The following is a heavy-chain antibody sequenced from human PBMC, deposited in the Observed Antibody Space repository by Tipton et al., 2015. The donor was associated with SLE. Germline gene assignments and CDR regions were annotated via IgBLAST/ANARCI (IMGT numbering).Heavy chain of an antibody. CDR2: ISGGGGST. D-gene: IGHD1/OR15-1a*01. CDR1: GFTFSSYA. V-gene: IGHV3-23*01. Sequence: GSLRLSCATSGFTFSSYALSWVRRAPGKGLEWVSAISGGGGSTYYADFVKGRFSISIDKSKKTLFLQMNSLRVDDTATYYCAKFEKTTDFYLDSWGQGTRVSVSS. J-gene: IGHJ4*02. CDR3: AKFEKTTDFYLDS.